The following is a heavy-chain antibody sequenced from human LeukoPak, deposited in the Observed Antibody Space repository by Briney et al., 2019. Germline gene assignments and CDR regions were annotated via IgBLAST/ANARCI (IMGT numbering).Heavy chain of an antibody. CDR1: GDSISSGDYS. Sequence: PSQTLSLTCAVSGDSISSGDYSWSWIRQPPGKGLEWIGYIYNSGTTNYNPSLKSRVTISVDTSKSQFSLKLSSVTAADTAIYYCARNGDDSSDYYYFDYWGQGTLVTVSS. D-gene: IGHD3-22*01. CDR3: ARNGDDSSDYYYFDY. J-gene: IGHJ4*02. V-gene: IGHV4-30-4*07. CDR2: IYNSGTT.